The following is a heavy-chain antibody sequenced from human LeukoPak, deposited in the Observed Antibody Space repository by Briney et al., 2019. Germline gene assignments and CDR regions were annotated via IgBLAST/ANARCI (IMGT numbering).Heavy chain of an antibody. D-gene: IGHD2-15*01. Sequence: ASVKVSCKASGYTFTDYYIYWVRRAPGQGLEWMGWINPNTGGTNYAQKFQGRVTMTRDTSISTAYMELTSLRSDDTAVYYCTRGPLVVVAAIGCFDPWGQGTLLTASS. V-gene: IGHV1-2*02. CDR1: GYTFTDYY. J-gene: IGHJ5*02. CDR3: TRGPLVVVAAIGCFDP. CDR2: INPNTGGT.